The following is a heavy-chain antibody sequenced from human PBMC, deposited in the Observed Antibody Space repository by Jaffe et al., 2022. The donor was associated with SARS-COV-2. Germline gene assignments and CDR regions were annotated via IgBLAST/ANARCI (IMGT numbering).Heavy chain of an antibody. Sequence: QVQLQESGPGLVKPSQTLSLTCTVSGGSISSGDYYWSWIRQPPGKGLEWIGYIYYSGSTYYNPSLKSRVTISVDTSKNQFSLKLSSVTAADTAVYYCARVGTGDYYDSSGYYFDYWGQGTLVTVSS. D-gene: IGHD3-22*01. J-gene: IGHJ4*02. CDR3: ARVGTGDYYDSSGYYFDY. CDR1: GGSISSGDYY. V-gene: IGHV4-30-4*01. CDR2: IYYSGST.